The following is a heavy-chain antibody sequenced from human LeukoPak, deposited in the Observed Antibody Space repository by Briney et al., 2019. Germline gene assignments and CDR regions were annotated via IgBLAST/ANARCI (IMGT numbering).Heavy chain of an antibody. Sequence: SETLSLTCTVSGGSISSSSYYWGWIRQPPGKGLEWIGSIYYSGSTYYNPSLKSRVTISVDTSKNQFSLKLSSVTAADTAVYYCARERDWNYGFYYYYYYMDVWGKGTTVTVSS. D-gene: IGHD1-7*01. J-gene: IGHJ6*03. CDR3: ARERDWNYGFYYYYYYMDV. CDR1: GGSISSSSYY. V-gene: IGHV4-39*07. CDR2: IYYSGST.